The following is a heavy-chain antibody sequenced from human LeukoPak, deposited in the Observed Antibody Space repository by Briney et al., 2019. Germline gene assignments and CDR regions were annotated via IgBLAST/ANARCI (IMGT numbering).Heavy chain of an antibody. CDR3: ASDMEGYFGELFVY. CDR2: LATADGET. CDR1: GHRLSDLS. J-gene: IGHJ4*02. Sequence: ASVKVSCKFSGHRLSDLSMQWVRLSRGEGLEWTGGLATADGETMYAQTFEGRLTMTQDTSTGTAYMSLSSLTSEDTAVYYCASDMEGYFGELFVYWGQGTRVTVSS. D-gene: IGHD3-10*01. V-gene: IGHV1-24*01.